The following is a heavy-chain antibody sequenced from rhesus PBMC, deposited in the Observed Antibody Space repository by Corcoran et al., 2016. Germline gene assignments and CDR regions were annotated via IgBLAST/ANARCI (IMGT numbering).Heavy chain of an antibody. D-gene: IGHD5-24*01. CDR1: GFSISTTGTG. CDR3: AREKWVQFDFDY. Sequence: QVTLKESGPALVKPTQTLTLTCTFSGFSISTTGTGVGWIRQPPGKALEWLANIYWNDSKYYSTSLKSRLTISNDTSKNQVVLTMTNMDPVDTATYYCAREKWVQFDFDYWGQGVLVTVSS. CDR2: IYWNDSK. V-gene: IGHV2-95*01. J-gene: IGHJ4*01.